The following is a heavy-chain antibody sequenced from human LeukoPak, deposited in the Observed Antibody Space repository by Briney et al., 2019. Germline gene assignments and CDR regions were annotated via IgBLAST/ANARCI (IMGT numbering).Heavy chain of an antibody. CDR2: INPSGGST. D-gene: IGHD6-19*01. V-gene: IGHV1-46*01. J-gene: IGHJ6*03. Sequence: ASVKVSCKASGYTFTSYYMHWVRQAPGQGLEWMGIINPSGGSTSCAQKFQGRVTMTRDTSISTAYMELSRLRSDDTAVYYCASTVAGGNYYYYMDVWGKGTTVTVSS. CDR1: GYTFTSYY. CDR3: ASTVAGGNYYYYMDV.